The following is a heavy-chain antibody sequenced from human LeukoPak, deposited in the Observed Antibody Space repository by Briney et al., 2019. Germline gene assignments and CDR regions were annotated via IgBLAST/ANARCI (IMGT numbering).Heavy chain of an antibody. D-gene: IGHD4-17*01. CDR1: GYTFTGYY. V-gene: IGHV1-2*02. CDR2: INPNSGGT. J-gene: IGHJ6*02. CDR3: ARTDDYGDYGMDV. Sequence: ASVKVSCKASGYTFTGYYMHWVRQAPGQGLEWMGWINPNSGGTNYAQKFQGRVTMTRDASISTAYMELSRLRSDDTAVYYCARTDDYGDYGMDVWGQGTTVTVSS.